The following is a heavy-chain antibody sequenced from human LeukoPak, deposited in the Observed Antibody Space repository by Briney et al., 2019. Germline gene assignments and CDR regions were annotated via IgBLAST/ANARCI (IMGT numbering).Heavy chain of an antibody. Sequence: GASVKVSCKASGYTFTSYYMHWVRQAPGQGLEWMGIINPSGGSTSYAQKFQGRVTMTRDMSTSTVYMELSSLRSEDTAVYYCARVMKYSSSSGYYYMDVWGKGTTVTVSS. V-gene: IGHV1-46*01. CDR2: INPSGGST. CDR3: ARVMKYSSSSGYYYMDV. CDR1: GYTFTSYY. D-gene: IGHD6-6*01. J-gene: IGHJ6*03.